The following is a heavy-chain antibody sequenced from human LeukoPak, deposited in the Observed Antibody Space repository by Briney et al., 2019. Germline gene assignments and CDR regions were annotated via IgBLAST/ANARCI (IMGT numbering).Heavy chain of an antibody. CDR3: ARHIHNYDSSGYYYGGFDY. CDR2: IYYSGST. CDR1: GDSICGYY. V-gene: IGHV4-59*08. D-gene: IGHD3-22*01. J-gene: IGHJ4*02. Sequence: PSETLSLTCTVSGDSICGYYWTWIRQPPGNGLEWIGYIYYSGSTNYNPSLKSRVTISLDTSKNQFSLKLSSVTAADTAVYYCARHIHNYDSSGYYYGGFDYWGQGTLVTVSS.